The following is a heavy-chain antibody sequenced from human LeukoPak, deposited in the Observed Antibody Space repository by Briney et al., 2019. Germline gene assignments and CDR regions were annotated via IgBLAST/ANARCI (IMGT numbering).Heavy chain of an antibody. D-gene: IGHD2-2*02. CDR1: GGSISSGGYS. V-gene: IGHV4-30-2*01. Sequence: SQTLSLTCAVSGGSISSGGYSWSWIRQPPGKGLEWIGYIYHSGSAYYNPSLKSRVTISVDTSKNQFSLKLSSVTAADTAVYYCARGRVGYCSSTSCYNGRWAKANWFDPWGQGTLVTVSS. CDR2: IYHSGSA. J-gene: IGHJ5*02. CDR3: ARGRVGYCSSTSCYNGRWAKANWFDP.